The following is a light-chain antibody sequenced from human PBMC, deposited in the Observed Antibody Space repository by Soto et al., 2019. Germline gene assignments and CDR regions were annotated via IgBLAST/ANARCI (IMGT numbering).Light chain of an antibody. CDR3: QQYNSYPWT. CDR2: TAS. J-gene: IGKJ1*01. CDR1: QSISSW. Sequence: DIQMTQSPPTLSASVGDRVTITCRASQSISSWLAWYQQKPGKAPKLLIYTASSLESGVPSRFSGSGSGTEFTLTISSLQPDDFATYYCQQYNSYPWTFGQGTKVEIK. V-gene: IGKV1-5*03.